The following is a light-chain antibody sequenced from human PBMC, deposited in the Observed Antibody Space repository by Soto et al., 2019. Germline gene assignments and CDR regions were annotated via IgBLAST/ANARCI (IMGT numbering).Light chain of an antibody. J-gene: IGKJ1*01. V-gene: IGKV3-20*01. CDR3: QQYGSSPWT. Sequence: EIVLTQSPGTLSLSPGERATLSCRASQSVSSSYLAWYQQKPGQAPRLPIYGASSGATGIPDRFSGSGSGTDFTLTISRLEPEDFAVYYCQQYGSSPWTFGQGTKVEIK. CDR2: GAS. CDR1: QSVSSSY.